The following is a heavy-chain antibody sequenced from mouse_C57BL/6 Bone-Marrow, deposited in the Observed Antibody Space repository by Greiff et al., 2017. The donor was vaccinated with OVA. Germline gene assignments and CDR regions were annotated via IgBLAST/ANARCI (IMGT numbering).Heavy chain of an antibody. V-gene: IGHV2-2*01. D-gene: IGHD2-10*02. CDR1: GFSLTSYG. Sequence: QVQLQESGPGLVQPSQSLSITCTVSGFSLTSYGVHWVRQSPGTGLEWLGVIWSGGSTDYNAAFISRLSISKDNSKSQVFFKMNSLQADDTAIYYCARNRMVTTRYYFDYWGQGTTLTVSS. CDR2: IWSGGST. J-gene: IGHJ2*01. CDR3: ARNRMVTTRYYFDY.